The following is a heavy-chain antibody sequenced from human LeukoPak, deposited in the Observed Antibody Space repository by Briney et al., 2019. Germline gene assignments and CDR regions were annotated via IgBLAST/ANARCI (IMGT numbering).Heavy chain of an antibody. Sequence: TSETLSLTCTVSGGSISSSSYYWGWIRQPPGKGLEWIGTISYSGSTYYNPSLKSRVTISVDTSKNQFSLKLSSVTTADTAVYYCARHHPTVTPYYMDVWGKGTTVTISS. CDR2: ISYSGST. J-gene: IGHJ6*03. D-gene: IGHD4-17*01. CDR3: ARHHPTVTPYYMDV. V-gene: IGHV4-39*01. CDR1: GGSISSSSYY.